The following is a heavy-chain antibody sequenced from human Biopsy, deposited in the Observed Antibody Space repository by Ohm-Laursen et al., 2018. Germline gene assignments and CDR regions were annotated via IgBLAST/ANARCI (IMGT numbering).Heavy chain of an antibody. J-gene: IGHJ5*02. V-gene: IGHV4-59*02. CDR2: VYNGGIT. CDR3: ARTPRDSFWSGSYKRGLWFDP. Sequence: SLRLSCAASGFTVYNNYMTWVRQAPGKGLEWIGHVYNGGITNYNPSLKSRVTISKDTSKNQFSLQVNSVTAADTAVYYCARTPRDSFWSGSYKRGLWFDPWGRGTLVIVSS. D-gene: IGHD3-3*01. CDR1: GFTVYNNY.